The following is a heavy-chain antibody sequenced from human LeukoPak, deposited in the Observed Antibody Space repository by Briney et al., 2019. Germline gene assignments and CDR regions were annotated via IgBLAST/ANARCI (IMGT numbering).Heavy chain of an antibody. CDR3: AAGGDTAMVTGGDYFDY. V-gene: IGHV1-69*13. Sequence: ASVNVSCKASGGTFSSYAISWVRQAPGQGLEWMGGIIPIFGTANYAQKFQGRVTIIADESTSTAYMELSSLRSEDTAVYYCAAGGDTAMVTGGDYFDYWGQGTLVTVSS. D-gene: IGHD5-18*01. CDR2: IIPIFGTA. J-gene: IGHJ4*02. CDR1: GGTFSSYA.